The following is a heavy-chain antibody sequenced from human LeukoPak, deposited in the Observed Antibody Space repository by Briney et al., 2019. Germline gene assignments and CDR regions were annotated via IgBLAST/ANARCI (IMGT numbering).Heavy chain of an antibody. J-gene: IGHJ5*02. CDR1: GGSISSGGYY. Sequence: TLSLTCPVSGGSISSGGYYWSWIRQHPGKGLEWIGYIYYSGSTYYNPSLKSRVTISVDTSKNQFSLKLSSVTAADTAVYYCARVRYCSSTSCYPRFDPWGQGTLVTVSS. CDR2: IYYSGST. D-gene: IGHD2-2*01. CDR3: ARVRYCSSTSCYPRFDP. V-gene: IGHV4-31*03.